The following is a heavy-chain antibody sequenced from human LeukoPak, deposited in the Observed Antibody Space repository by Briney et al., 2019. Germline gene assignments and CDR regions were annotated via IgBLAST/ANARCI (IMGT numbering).Heavy chain of an antibody. Sequence: SETLSLTCTVSGGSISSYYWSWIRQPPGKGLEWIGYIYYSGSTNYNPSLKSRVTISVDTSKNQFSLKLSSVTAADTAVYYCARWGNSAHSGWYSFDYWGQGTLVTVSS. V-gene: IGHV4-59*01. CDR3: ARWGNSAHSGWYSFDY. CDR1: GGSISSYY. J-gene: IGHJ4*02. D-gene: IGHD6-19*01. CDR2: IYYSGST.